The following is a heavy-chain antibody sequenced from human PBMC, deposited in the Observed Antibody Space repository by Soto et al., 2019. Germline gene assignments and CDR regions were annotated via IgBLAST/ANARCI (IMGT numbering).Heavy chain of an antibody. J-gene: IGHJ4*02. CDR3: AKIPGGMATTYFDY. D-gene: IGHD5-12*01. V-gene: IGHV3-9*01. CDR2: ISWNGNTI. CDR1: GLNFVDYA. Sequence: GGSLRLSCEASGLNFVDYAMHWVRQAPGKGLQWVSGISWNGNTIAYADSVKGRFIISRDNAKNSLFLQMNSLRPDDTAFYYCAKIPGGMATTYFDYLGQGTLVTVSS.